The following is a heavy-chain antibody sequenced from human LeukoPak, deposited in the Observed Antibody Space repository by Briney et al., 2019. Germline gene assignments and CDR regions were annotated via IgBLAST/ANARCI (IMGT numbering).Heavy chain of an antibody. V-gene: IGHV1-69*05. CDR2: IIPIVGTA. CDR1: GCTFSSYA. J-gene: IGHJ6*04. Sequence: SVKVSCKASGCTFSSYAISWVRQAPGQGLEWMGGIIPIVGTANYAQKFQGRVTITTDESTSTPYMELSSLRSEDTAVYYCAKKNPRYYYGMDVWGKGTTVTVSS. CDR3: AKKNPRYYYGMDV.